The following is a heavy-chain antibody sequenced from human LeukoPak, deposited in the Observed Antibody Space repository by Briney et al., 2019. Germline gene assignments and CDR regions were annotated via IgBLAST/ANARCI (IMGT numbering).Heavy chain of an antibody. J-gene: IGHJ5*02. Sequence: SQTLSPTCAVSGGSISSGGYSWSWIRQPPGQGLEWIGYIYHSGSTYYNPSLKSRVTISVDRSMNQFSLKLSSVTAADTAVYYCARGHLPRGYNWFDPWGQGTLVTVSS. V-gene: IGHV4-30-2*01. CDR2: IYHSGST. CDR3: ARGHLPRGYNWFDP. CDR1: GGSISSGGYS.